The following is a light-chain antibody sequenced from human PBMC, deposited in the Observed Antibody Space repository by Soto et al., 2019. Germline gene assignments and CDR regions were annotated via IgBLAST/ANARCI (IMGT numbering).Light chain of an antibody. Sequence: QSVLTQPPSVSAAPGQEVTISCSGSSSNIGNTYVSWYQQLPGTAPKLLIYDNNKRPSGIPDRFSGSKSGTSATLGITGLQTGDEADYYCGTWDSSLSAGVFGGGTQLTVL. V-gene: IGLV1-51*01. CDR2: DNN. CDR3: GTWDSSLSAGV. J-gene: IGLJ3*02. CDR1: SSNIGNTY.